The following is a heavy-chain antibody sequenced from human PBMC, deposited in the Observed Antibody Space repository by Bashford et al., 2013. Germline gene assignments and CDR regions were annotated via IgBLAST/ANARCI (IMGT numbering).Heavy chain of an antibody. CDR1: GASIRSSKW. J-gene: IGHJ4*02. D-gene: IGHD3-16*01. Sequence: SETLSLTCGVSGASIRSSKWWSWVRQSPGEGLQWIGDIYHDGTTNYNPSLKSRVSISVDTSRSQFSLKLSSVTAADTAVYYCVRGYQTRSYVFGYWGQGTLVTVSS. V-gene: IGHV4-4*02. CDR2: IYHDGTT. CDR3: VRGYQTRSYVFGY.